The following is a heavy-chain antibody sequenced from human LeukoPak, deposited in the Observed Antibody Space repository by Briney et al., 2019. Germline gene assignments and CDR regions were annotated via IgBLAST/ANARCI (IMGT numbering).Heavy chain of an antibody. CDR3: ARELLLEWLNFDY. V-gene: IGHV3-7*01. CDR2: IKQDGSEK. Sequence: GGSLRLSCVASGFTFSSYWMSWVRQAPGKGLEWVANIKQDGSEKYYVDSVKGRFTISRDNAKNSLYLQMNSLRAEDTAVYYCARELLLEWLNFDYWGQGTLVTVSS. J-gene: IGHJ4*02. D-gene: IGHD3-3*01. CDR1: GFTFSSYW.